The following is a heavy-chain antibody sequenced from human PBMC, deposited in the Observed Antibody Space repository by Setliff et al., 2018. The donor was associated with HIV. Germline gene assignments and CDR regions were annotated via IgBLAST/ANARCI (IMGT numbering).Heavy chain of an antibody. J-gene: IGHJ4*02. D-gene: IGHD1-26*01. Sequence: SETLSLTCTVSGGPISSYYWTWIRQPPGKGLEWVGFVYYNGGTSYNPSLKSRATVSIDTSKNQFSLKLSSMTAADTAVYYCAARGSYHFDYWGQGILVTV. CDR1: GGPISSYY. CDR3: AARGSYHFDY. CDR2: VYYNGGT. V-gene: IGHV4-59*08.